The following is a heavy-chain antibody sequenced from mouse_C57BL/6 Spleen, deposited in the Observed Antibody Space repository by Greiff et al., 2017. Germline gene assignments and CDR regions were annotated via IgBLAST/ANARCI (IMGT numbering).Heavy chain of an antibody. CDR1: GFTFSDYG. D-gene: IGHD2-4*01. CDR2: ISSGSSTI. V-gene: IGHV5-17*01. CDR3: AREGGLPYAMDY. Sequence: EVKVVESGGGLVKPGGSLKLSCAASGFTFSDYGMHWVRQAPEKGLEWVAYISSGSSTIYYADTVKGRFTISRDNAKNTLFLQMTSLRSEDTAMYYCAREGGLPYAMDYWGQGTSVTVSS. J-gene: IGHJ4*01.